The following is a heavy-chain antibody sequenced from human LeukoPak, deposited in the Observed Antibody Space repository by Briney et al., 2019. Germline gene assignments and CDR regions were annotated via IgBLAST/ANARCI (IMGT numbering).Heavy chain of an antibody. CDR1: GGSFSGYY. CDR2: INHSGST. V-gene: IGHV4-34*01. J-gene: IGHJ4*02. D-gene: IGHD6-19*01. Sequence: SETLSLTCAVYGGSFSGYYWSWIRQPPGKGLEWIGEINHSGSTNYNPSLKSRVTISGDTSKNQFSLKLSSVTAADTAVYYCARGGLVRFDYWGQGTLVTVSS. CDR3: ARGGLVRFDY.